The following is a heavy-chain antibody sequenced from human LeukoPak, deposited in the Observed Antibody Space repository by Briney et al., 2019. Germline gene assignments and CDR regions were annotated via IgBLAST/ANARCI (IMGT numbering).Heavy chain of an antibody. CDR1: GFNFDRYT. D-gene: IGHD3-10*02. Sequence: PGGSLRLSCATSGFNFDRYTIHWVRQAPGKGLEWVPLAGWAGGTTFYSDSVRGRFTISRDSGRKSAYLQMNSLTTDDTAFYFCAKELDTMFFDYWGQGALVTVSS. V-gene: IGHV3-43*01. CDR3: AKELDTMFFDY. CDR2: AGWAGGTT. J-gene: IGHJ4*02.